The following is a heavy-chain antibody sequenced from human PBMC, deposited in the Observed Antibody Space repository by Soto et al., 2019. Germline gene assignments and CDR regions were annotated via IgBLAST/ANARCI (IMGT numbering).Heavy chain of an antibody. V-gene: IGHV1-46*01. CDR1: GYIFTSYY. J-gene: IGHJ4*02. D-gene: IGHD4-17*01. CDR2: INPFDGSR. CDR3: ATDVGGYIYGLARH. Sequence: EASVKVSCKASGYIFTSYYIHWVRQAPGQGLEWMGWINPFDGSRMFAQSFQGRVTMTRDTSTSTAYMELSSLRPEDTAVYYCATDVGGYIYGLARHRGPGTLVTVSS.